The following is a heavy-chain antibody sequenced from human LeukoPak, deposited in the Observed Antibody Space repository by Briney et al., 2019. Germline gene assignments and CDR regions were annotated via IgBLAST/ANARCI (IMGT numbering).Heavy chain of an antibody. Sequence: ASVKASCKASGYTFTNFYMHWVRQAPGQGLEWMGWTHPSSGGTRYEERFNGRVTMTGDMSTSTAYMELSSLTSDDTAVYYCARMTHGSGASYSHFDYWSQGTLVTVSS. J-gene: IGHJ4*02. CDR1: GYTFTNFY. D-gene: IGHD3-10*01. V-gene: IGHV1-2*02. CDR2: THPSSGGT. CDR3: ARMTHGSGASYSHFDY.